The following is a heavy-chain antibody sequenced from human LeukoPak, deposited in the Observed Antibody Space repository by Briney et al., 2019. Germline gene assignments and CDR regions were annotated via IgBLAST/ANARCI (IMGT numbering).Heavy chain of an antibody. CDR1: GYTFTYYV. CDR2: INAYNGNT. J-gene: IGHJ4*02. V-gene: IGHV1-18*01. D-gene: IGHD1-26*01. Sequence: ASVKVSCKTSGYTFTYYVISWVRQAPGRGLEWRGWINAYNGNTNDAQKFQGRVTMTTDTSTSTAYMELRSLRSDDTAVYYCARGEKPYDYWGQGTLVSVSS. CDR3: ARGEKPYDY.